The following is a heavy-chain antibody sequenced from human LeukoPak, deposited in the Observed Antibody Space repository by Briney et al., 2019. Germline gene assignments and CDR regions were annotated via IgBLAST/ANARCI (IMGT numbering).Heavy chain of an antibody. D-gene: IGHD2-2*01. CDR3: ARYGVSSSTSYIDF. J-gene: IGHJ4*02. Sequence: GGSLRLSCVASGFRFSDFGMHWVRQAPGKGLEWVAVIFYDRGKKFYADSVEGRFTISSDNSKNTLYLQMNSLRAEDTAVYYCARYGVSSSTSYIDFWGQGTLVTVSS. CDR2: IFYDRGKK. V-gene: IGHV3-33*01. CDR1: GFRFSDFG.